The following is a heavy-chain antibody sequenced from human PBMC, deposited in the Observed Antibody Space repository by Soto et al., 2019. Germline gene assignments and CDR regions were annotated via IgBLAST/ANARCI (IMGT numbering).Heavy chain of an antibody. Sequence: SETLSLTCAVSGGSISSGGYSWSWIRQPPGKGLEWIGYIHHSGSTYYNPSLKSRVTISVDRSKNQFSLKLSSVTAADTAVYYCARGESSSPRWFDPWGQGTLVTAPQ. J-gene: IGHJ5*02. D-gene: IGHD6-13*01. V-gene: IGHV4-30-2*01. CDR1: GGSISSGGYS. CDR3: ARGESSSPRWFDP. CDR2: IHHSGST.